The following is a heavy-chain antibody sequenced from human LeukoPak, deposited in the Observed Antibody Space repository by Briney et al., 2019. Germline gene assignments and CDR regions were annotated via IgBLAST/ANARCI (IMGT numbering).Heavy chain of an antibody. V-gene: IGHV1-46*01. Sequence: ASVKVSCKPSGYTFINHYIHRVRQAPGRGLEWMGVIRPTDGSTSYAQNFQGRLSMTSDTSTSTAYMELSSLRSEDTAIYYCTRTINSWFDPWGQGTPVSVSS. CDR2: IRPTDGST. CDR3: TRTINSWFDP. CDR1: GYTFINHY. D-gene: IGHD3-9*01. J-gene: IGHJ5*02.